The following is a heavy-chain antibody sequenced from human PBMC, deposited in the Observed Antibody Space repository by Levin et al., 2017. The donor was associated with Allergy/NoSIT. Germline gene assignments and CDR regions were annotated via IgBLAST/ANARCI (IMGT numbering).Heavy chain of an antibody. D-gene: IGHD3-10*01. Sequence: PGGSLRLSCAASGFTVSSTYMSWVRQAPGKGLEWVSVIYSGDSAYYADSVKGRFTISRDNSKNTLYLQMNSLRAEDTAVYYCARPRPGTYLGAFDIWGQGTMVTVSS. CDR1: GFTVSSTY. V-gene: IGHV3-53*01. CDR3: ARPRPGTYLGAFDI. CDR2: IYSGDSA. J-gene: IGHJ3*02.